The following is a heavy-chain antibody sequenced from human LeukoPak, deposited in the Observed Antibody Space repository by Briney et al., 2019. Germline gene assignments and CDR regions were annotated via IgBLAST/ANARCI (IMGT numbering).Heavy chain of an antibody. CDR1: GFTFSSYG. CDR3: AKDATDYDSSGTVDY. V-gene: IGHV3-30*02. D-gene: IGHD3-22*01. J-gene: IGHJ4*02. Sequence: PGGSLRLSCAASGFTFSSYGMHWVRQAPGKGLEWVAFIRYDGSNKYYADSVKGRFTISRDNSKNTLYLQMNSLRAEDTAVYYCAKDATDYDSSGTVDYWGQGTLVTVSS. CDR2: IRYDGSNK.